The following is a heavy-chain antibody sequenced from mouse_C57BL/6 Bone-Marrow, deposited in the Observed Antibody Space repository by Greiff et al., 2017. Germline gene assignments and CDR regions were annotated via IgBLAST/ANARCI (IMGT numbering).Heavy chain of an antibody. D-gene: IGHD2-1*01. J-gene: IGHJ3*01. V-gene: IGHV1-76*01. CDR2: IYPGSGNT. Sequence: VKLKQSGAELVRPGASVKLSCKASGYTFTDYYINWVKQRPGQGLEWIARIYPGSGNTYYNEKFKGKATLTAEKSSSTAYMQLSSLTSEDSAVYFCARRSYGNSFAYWGQGTLVTVSA. CDR1: GYTFTDYY. CDR3: ARRSYGNSFAY.